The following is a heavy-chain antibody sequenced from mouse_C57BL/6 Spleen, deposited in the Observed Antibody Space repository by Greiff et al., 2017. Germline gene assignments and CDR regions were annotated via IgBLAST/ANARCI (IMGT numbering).Heavy chain of an antibody. D-gene: IGHD1-1*01. J-gene: IGHJ3*01. CDR2: ISSGGDYI. V-gene: IGHV5-9-1*02. CDR3: TREDLLSLAY. Sequence: EVQLVESGAGLVKPGGSLKLSCAASGFTFSSYAMSWVRQTPEKRLEWVAYISSGGDYIYYADTVKGRFTIARDNGRNTLYLQMSSLKSEDTAMYYCTREDLLSLAYWGQGTLVTVSA. CDR1: GFTFSSYA.